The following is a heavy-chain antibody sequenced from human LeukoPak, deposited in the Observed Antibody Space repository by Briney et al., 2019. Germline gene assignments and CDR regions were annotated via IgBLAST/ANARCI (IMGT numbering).Heavy chain of an antibody. CDR2: LGGSGAST. V-gene: IGHV3-23*01. D-gene: IGHD4-11*01. Sequence: PGGSLRLSCAASGFTFSTNPMSWVRQAPGKGLEWVSILGGSGASTYYADSVKGRFTISRDNSKNMLYLQMHSLRAEDTAVYYCAKERLTTTAFDIWGQGTMVTVSS. J-gene: IGHJ3*02. CDR1: GFTFSTNP. CDR3: AKERLTTTAFDI.